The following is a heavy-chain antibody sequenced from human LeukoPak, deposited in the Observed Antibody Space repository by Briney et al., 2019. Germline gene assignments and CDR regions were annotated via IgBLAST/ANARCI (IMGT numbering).Heavy chain of an antibody. D-gene: IGHD5-24*01. Sequence: SVKVSCKASGGTFSSYTISWVRQAPGQGLEWMGRIIPILGIENYAQKFQGRVTITADKSTSTAYMELSSLRSEDTAVYYCAREGRVVEMATGEYFQHWGQGTLVTVSS. V-gene: IGHV1-69*04. J-gene: IGHJ1*01. CDR3: AREGRVVEMATGEYFQH. CDR1: GGTFSSYT. CDR2: IIPILGIE.